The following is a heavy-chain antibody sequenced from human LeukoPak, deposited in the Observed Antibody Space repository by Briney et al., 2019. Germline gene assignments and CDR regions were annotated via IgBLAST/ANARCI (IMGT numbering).Heavy chain of an antibody. CDR1: GFTFSSYW. CDR3: ARGKYCGVDCYSGFDY. CDR2: IKEDGSAK. V-gene: IGHV3-7*02. J-gene: IGHJ4*02. D-gene: IGHD2-21*02. Sequence: GGSLRLSCAASGFTFSSYWMSWVRQAPGKGLEWVSNIKEDGSAKYYVDSVKGRFTIPRDNAKNSLYLQMNNLSAEDTAVYYCARGKYCGVDCYSGFDYWGQGTLVTVSS.